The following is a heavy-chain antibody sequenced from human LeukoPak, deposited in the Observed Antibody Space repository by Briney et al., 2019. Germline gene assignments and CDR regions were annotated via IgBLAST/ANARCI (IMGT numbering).Heavy chain of an antibody. CDR3: ASVIGDYDYYYYGMDV. D-gene: IGHD4-17*01. V-gene: IGHV1-69*06. Sequence: SVKVSCKASGGTFSSYAISWVRQAPGQGLEWMGGIIPIFGTANYAQKFQGRVTTTADKSTSTAYMELSSLRSEDTAVYYCASVIGDYDYYYYGMDVWGEGTTVTVSS. J-gene: IGHJ6*04. CDR2: IIPIFGTA. CDR1: GGTFSSYA.